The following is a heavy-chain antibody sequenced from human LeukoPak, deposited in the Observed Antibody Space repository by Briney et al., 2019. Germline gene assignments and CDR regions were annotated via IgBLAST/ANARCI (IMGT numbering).Heavy chain of an antibody. V-gene: IGHV4-34*01. D-gene: IGHD3-10*01. Sequence: SETLSLTCAVYGGSFSGYYWSWIRQPPGKGLEWIGEINHSGSTNYNPSLKSRVTISVDTSNNQFSLKLSSVTAADTAVYYCARGGRPNYWGQGTLVTVSS. CDR2: INHSGST. J-gene: IGHJ4*02. CDR1: GGSFSGYY. CDR3: ARGGRPNY.